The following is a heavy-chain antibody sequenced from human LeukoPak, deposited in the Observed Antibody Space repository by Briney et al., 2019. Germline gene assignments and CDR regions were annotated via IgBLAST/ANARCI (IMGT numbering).Heavy chain of an antibody. CDR1: GGSISSSSYS. Sequence: SETLSLTCTLSGGSISSSSYSWGWIRQPPGKGLEWIGNIFYSGSTYYNPSLKSRVTISADTPNNQFSLNLSSVTAADTAIYYCARSPGIAVTGSSCNWFDPWGQGTLVTVSS. D-gene: IGHD6-19*01. V-gene: IGHV4-39*01. CDR3: ARSPGIAVTGSSCNWFDP. J-gene: IGHJ5*02. CDR2: IFYSGST.